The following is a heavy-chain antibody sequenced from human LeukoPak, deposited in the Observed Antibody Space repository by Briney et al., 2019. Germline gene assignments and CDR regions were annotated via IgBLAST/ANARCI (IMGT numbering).Heavy chain of an antibody. CDR3: ARGVVPAAMGIDYYYYMDV. CDR2: IHFSGST. V-gene: IGHV4-59*12. J-gene: IGHJ6*03. CDR1: GGSISSYY. Sequence: PSETLSLTCTVSGGSISSYYWSWIRQPPGKGLEWIGYIHFSGSTNYNPSLKSRVTISTDTSKNQFSLKLSSVTAADTAVYYCARGVVPAAMGIDYYYYMDVWGKGTTVTISS. D-gene: IGHD2-2*01.